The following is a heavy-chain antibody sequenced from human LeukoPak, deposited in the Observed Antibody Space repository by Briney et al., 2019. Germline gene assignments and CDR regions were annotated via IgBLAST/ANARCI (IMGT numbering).Heavy chain of an antibody. CDR2: ISAYNGNT. CDR1: GYTFTSYS. J-gene: IGHJ4*02. V-gene: IGHV1-18*01. CDR3: ARDEYWVGATSYDY. D-gene: IGHD1-26*01. Sequence: ASVKVSCKASGYTFTSYSFSWVRQAPGQGLEWMGWISAYNGNTNYAQKLQGRVTMTTDTSTCTAYMELRSLRSDDTAVYYCARDEYWVGATSYDYWGQGTLVTVSS.